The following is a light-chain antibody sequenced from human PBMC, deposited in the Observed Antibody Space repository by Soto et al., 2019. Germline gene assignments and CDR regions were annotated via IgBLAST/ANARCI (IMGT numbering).Light chain of an antibody. CDR3: CSYAGDYNYV. CDR1: SRDVGGYYF. Sequence: QSVLTQPRSVSGSVGQSVTISCTGTSRDVGGYYFVSWYLHRPRKTPKLIIYDVSKRPSGVPDRFSASKSGNAGSLTISGLQADDEADYYCCSYAGDYNYVFGSGTKVTVL. J-gene: IGLJ1*01. V-gene: IGLV2-11*01. CDR2: DVS.